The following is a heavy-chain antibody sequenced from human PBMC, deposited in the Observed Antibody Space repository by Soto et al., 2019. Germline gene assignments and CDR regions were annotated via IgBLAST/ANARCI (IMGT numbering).Heavy chain of an antibody. D-gene: IGHD3-10*01. CDR2: ISAYNGVT. Sequence: GASVKVSCKASGYTFTSYYMHWVRQAPGQGLEWMGWISAYNGVTNYAQNFQGRVTMTTDTSTSTAYMDLRSLTSDDTAIYYCARAGAAPYYYYGLDVWGQGTTVTVSS. CDR1: GYTFTSYY. V-gene: IGHV1-18*04. CDR3: ARAGAAPYYYYGLDV. J-gene: IGHJ6*02.